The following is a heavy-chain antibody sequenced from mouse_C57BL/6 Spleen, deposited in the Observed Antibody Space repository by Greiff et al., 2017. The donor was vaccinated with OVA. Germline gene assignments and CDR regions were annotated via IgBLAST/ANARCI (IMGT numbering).Heavy chain of an antibody. V-gene: IGHV1-50*01. CDR3: ARSYDGPFDV. J-gene: IGHJ1*03. D-gene: IGHD2-3*01. CDR2: IDPSDSYT. CDR1: GYTFTSYW. Sequence: QVQLQQPGAELVKPGASVKLFCKASGYTFTSYWMQWVKQRPGQGLEWIGEIDPSDSYTNYNQKFKGKATLTVDTSSSTAYMQLSSLTSEDSAVYYCARSYDGPFDVWGTGTTVTVSS.